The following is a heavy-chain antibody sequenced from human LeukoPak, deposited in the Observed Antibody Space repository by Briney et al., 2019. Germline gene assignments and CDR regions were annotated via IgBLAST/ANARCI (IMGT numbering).Heavy chain of an antibody. CDR3: VGRNYYHSSGYFELYYFDY. CDR1: GFTFSSYG. J-gene: IGHJ4*02. V-gene: IGHV3-30*02. Sequence: PGGSLRLSCAASGFTFSSYGMHWVRQAPGKGLEWVAFIRYDGSNKYYADSVKGRFTISRDNSKNTLYLQMNSLRAEDTAVYYCVGRNYYHSSGYFELYYFDYWGQGTLVTVSS. CDR2: IRYDGSNK. D-gene: IGHD3-22*01.